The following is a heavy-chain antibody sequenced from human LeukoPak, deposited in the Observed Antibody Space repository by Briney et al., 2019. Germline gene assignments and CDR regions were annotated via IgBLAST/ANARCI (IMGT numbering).Heavy chain of an antibody. CDR3: AKRGAEVGATVAPGDY. CDR1: GFTFSKYS. V-gene: IGHV3-21*01. D-gene: IGHD1-26*01. Sequence: PGGSLRLSCAASGFTFSKYSMHWVRQAPGKGLEWVSSISSSSSYIYYGDSVKGRFTISRDNAKNSLYLQMNSLRAEDTAVYYCAKRGAEVGATVAPGDYWGQGTLVTVSS. J-gene: IGHJ4*02. CDR2: ISSSSSYI.